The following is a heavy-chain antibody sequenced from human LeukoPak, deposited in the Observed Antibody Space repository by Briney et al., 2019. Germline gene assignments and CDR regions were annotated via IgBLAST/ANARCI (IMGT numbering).Heavy chain of an antibody. V-gene: IGHV4-59*01. J-gene: IGHJ5*02. CDR2: IYDSGST. D-gene: IGHD6-13*01. CDR1: GGSIGSYY. CDR3: ARDIKKRRRAVGFDP. Sequence: ASETLSLTCTVSGGSIGSYYWSWIRQPPGKGLGWIGYIYDSGSTYYNPSLKSGVTISVDTSRNQFSLRLSSVPAADTAVYYCARDIKKRRRAVGFDPWGQGTLVTVSP.